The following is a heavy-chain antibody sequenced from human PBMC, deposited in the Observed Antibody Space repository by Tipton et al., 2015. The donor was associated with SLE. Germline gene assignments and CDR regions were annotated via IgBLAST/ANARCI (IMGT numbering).Heavy chain of an antibody. J-gene: IGHJ4*02. CDR3: ARDTSVPFMADY. CDR2: ISGGGTT. D-gene: IGHD3-16*01. CDR1: GFTVSNDY. V-gene: IGHV3-53*05. Sequence: SLSLSCTASGFTVSNDYMIWVRQAPGTGLEWISVISGGGTTYYSDSVKGRFTISRDDSKNTLFLQMNSLGPDDTAVYYCARDTSVPFMADYWGQGTLVTVSA.